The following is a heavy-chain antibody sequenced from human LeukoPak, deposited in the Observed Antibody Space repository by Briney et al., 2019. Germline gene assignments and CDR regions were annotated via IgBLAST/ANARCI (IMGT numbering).Heavy chain of an antibody. CDR1: GYTFTSYS. J-gene: IGHJ4*02. CDR2: ISAYNGNT. D-gene: IGHD3-3*01. CDR3: ANVDEGVGY. Sequence: ASVKVSCKASGYTFTSYSINWVRQAPGQGLEWMGWISAYNGNTNYAQKFQGRVTMTRNTSISTAYMELSSLRSEDTAVYYCANVDEGVGYWGQGTLVTVSS. V-gene: IGHV1-18*01.